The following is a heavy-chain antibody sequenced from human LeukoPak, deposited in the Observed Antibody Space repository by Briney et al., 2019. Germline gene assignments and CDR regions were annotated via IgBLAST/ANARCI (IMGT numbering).Heavy chain of an antibody. CDR2: ISSSGSTI. CDR1: GGSISSSSYY. CDR3: ARVGHSAGKYYFDY. J-gene: IGHJ4*02. V-gene: IGHV3-11*04. D-gene: IGHD1-14*01. Sequence: LSLTCTVSGGSISSSSYYWGWIRQPPGTGLEWVSYISSSGSTIYYADSVKGRFTISRDNAKNSLYLQMNSLRAEDTAVYYCARVGHSAGKYYFDYWGQGTLVTVSS.